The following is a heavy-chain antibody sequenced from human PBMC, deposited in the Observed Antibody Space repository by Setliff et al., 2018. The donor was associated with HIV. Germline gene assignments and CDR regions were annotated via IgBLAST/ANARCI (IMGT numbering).Heavy chain of an antibody. J-gene: IGHJ5*02. D-gene: IGHD3-10*01. CDR1: SDSISPYY. CDR3: ARVGDYGSGGWFDP. V-gene: IGHV4-59*12. Sequence: SETLSLTCTVSSDSISPYYWSWIRQPPGRGLEWIGFIYYSGSTNYSPSLKSRVTISVDTSKNQFSLKLSSVTAADPAVYYCARVGDYGSGGWFDPWGQGTLVTVSS. CDR2: IYYSGST.